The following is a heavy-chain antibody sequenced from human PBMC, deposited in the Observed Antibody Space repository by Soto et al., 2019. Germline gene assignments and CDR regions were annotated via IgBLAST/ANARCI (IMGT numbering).Heavy chain of an antibody. CDR3: ARHELPYSYGYYYYYGMDV. CDR2: IYPGDSDT. Sequence: GVSLNISCKGSGYSFSSYWIGWVRQMPGKGLEWMGIIYPGDSDTRYSPSFQGQVTISADKSISTAYLQWSSLKASDTAMYYCARHELPYSYGYYYYYGMDVWGQGTTVTVSS. J-gene: IGHJ6*02. V-gene: IGHV5-51*01. CDR1: GYSFSSYW. D-gene: IGHD5-18*01.